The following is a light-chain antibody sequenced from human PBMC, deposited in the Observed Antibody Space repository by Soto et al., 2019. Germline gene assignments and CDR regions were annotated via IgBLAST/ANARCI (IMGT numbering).Light chain of an antibody. CDR2: DAS. J-gene: IGKJ4*02. CDR3: PQHSNCPLLCT. CDR1: QSISSF. Sequence: EIVLTQSPATLCLSPGERATLSCRASQSISSFLGWYQQKPGQAPSLLIYDASNRAAGIPARFSGSKSGTAFNLLISSLEPEDFAVYYCPQHSNCPLLCTFGGGTKMEIK. V-gene: IGKV3-11*01.